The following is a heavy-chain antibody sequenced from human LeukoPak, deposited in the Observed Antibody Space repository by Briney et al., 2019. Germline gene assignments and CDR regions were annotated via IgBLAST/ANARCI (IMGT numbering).Heavy chain of an antibody. D-gene: IGHD6-19*01. CDR1: GFTFSSYW. CDR3: ARDPGRQYSSIADV. V-gene: IGHV3-7*03. CDR2: IKEDGSKK. Sequence: GGSLRLSCAASGFTFSSYWMNWVRRAPGKGLEWLANIKEDGSKKYYVDSVKGRFTISRDNAKNSLYLQMDSLRAEDTAVYYCARDPGRQYSSIADVWGQGTTVTVSS. J-gene: IGHJ6*02.